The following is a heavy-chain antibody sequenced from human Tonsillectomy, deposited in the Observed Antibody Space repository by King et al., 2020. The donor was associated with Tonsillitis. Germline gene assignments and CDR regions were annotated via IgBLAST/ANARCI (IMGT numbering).Heavy chain of an antibody. CDR1: AFTFRTYV. CDR3: AVRRDCSDSNCYNAFYI. J-gene: IGHJ3*02. D-gene: IGHD2-2*02. Sequence: VQLVESGGGVVQPGTSLRLSCEVSAFTFRTYVLDWVRQAPGKGLEWVAGISYDGKNKFYAESVKGRFTISRDNSKNTLFMQLNSLRPEDTAVYYCAVRRDCSDSNCYNAFYIWGQGTMVTVSS. V-gene: IGHV3-30*04. CDR2: ISYDGKNK.